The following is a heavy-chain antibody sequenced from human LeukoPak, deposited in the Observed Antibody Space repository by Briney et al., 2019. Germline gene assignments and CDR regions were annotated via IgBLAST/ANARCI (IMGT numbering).Heavy chain of an antibody. J-gene: IGHJ4*02. CDR1: GGPISSYY. V-gene: IGHV4-59*01. CDR3: ARGPRDYLTY. Sequence: SETLSLTCTVSGGPISSYYWSWIRQPPGKGLEWIGYIYYSGSTNYNPSLKSRVTISVDTSKNQFSLKLSSVTAADTAVYYCARGPRDYLTYWGQGTLVTVSS. D-gene: IGHD4-17*01. CDR2: IYYSGST.